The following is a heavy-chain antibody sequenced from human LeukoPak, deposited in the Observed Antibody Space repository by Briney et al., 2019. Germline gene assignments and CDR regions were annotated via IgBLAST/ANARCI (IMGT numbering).Heavy chain of an antibody. CDR1: GGSISSYY. V-gene: IGHV4-59*01. CDR2: SNHRGST. D-gene: IGHD3-9*01. J-gene: IGHJ2*01. Sequence: SETLSLTCTVSGGSISSYYWSWIRQPPGKGLEWIGYSNHRGSTDYNPSLKSRVTFSVDTSKNQFSLRLTSVTAADTAVYYCGRRTYYDTLTGYNYWYFDLWGRGTLVTVSS. CDR3: GRRTYYDTLTGYNYWYFDL.